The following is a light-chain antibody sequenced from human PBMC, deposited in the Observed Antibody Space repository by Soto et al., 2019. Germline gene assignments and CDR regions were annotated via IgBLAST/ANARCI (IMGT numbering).Light chain of an antibody. J-gene: IGLJ1*01. Sequence: SYELTQPPSVSVSPGQTARITCSGDELSKQYSFWYQQKPGQAPVLVIYKDTERASGIPERFSGSSSGTTATLTISGVRAEDEATYYCQSSDDTGDYYLFGTGTKATVL. CDR3: QSSDDTGDYYL. CDR2: KDT. CDR1: ELSKQY. V-gene: IGLV3-25*02.